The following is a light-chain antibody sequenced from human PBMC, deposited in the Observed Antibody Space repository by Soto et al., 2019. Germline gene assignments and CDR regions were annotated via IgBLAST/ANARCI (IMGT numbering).Light chain of an antibody. CDR3: SSYTSSSTLV. CDR1: SSDVCGDNY. J-gene: IGLJ2*01. V-gene: IGLV2-14*01. Sequence: QSALTQPASVSGSPGQSITISCTGTSSDVCGDNYVSWYQQHPGKAPKLMIYEVSNRPSGVSNRFSGSKSGNTASLTISGLQAEDEADYYCSSYTSSSTLVFGGGTKLTVL. CDR2: EVS.